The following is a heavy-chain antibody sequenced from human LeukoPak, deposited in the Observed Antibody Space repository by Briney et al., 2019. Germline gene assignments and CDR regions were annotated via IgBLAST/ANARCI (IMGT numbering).Heavy chain of an antibody. V-gene: IGHV3-23*01. D-gene: IGHD2-2*02. Sequence: PGGSLRLSCAASGFTFRSYAMNWVRQAPGKGLEWVSAISGSGGSTYYADSVKGRFTISRDNSKNTLYLQMNSLRAEDTAVYYCAKDRGLDCSSTSCYSFGLLHYWGQGTLVTVSS. CDR1: GFTFRSYA. CDR3: AKDRGLDCSSTSCYSFGLLHY. CDR2: ISGSGGST. J-gene: IGHJ4*02.